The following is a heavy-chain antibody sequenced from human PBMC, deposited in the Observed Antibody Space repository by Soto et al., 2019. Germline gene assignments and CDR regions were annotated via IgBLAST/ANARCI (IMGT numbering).Heavy chain of an antibody. CDR2: IYSKGST. D-gene: IGHD6-13*01. CDR1: GGSINHYN. Sequence: SETLPLTCIVSGGSINHYNWNWILQSPGQGLEWIGYIYSKGSTNYNPSLKSRVTISVDTSKNQFSLKLSPVTAADTAVYYCASSNIAAAGFYYYGMDVWGRGTTVT. CDR3: ASSNIAAAGFYYYGMDV. J-gene: IGHJ6*02. V-gene: IGHV4-59*01.